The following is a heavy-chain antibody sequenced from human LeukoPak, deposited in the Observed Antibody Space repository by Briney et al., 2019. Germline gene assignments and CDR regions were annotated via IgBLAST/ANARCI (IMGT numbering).Heavy chain of an antibody. V-gene: IGHV3-21*01. CDR3: ARGRSAFDY. CDR1: GFTFSSYS. D-gene: IGHD2-2*01. J-gene: IGHJ4*02. Sequence: GGSLRLSCTASGFTFSSYSLNWVRQAPGKGLEWVSSVSAGSNYVYYADSVKGQFTISRDNDKNSLYLQMNSLRVEDTAVYYCARGRSAFDYWGQGTLVTVSS. CDR2: VSAGSNYV.